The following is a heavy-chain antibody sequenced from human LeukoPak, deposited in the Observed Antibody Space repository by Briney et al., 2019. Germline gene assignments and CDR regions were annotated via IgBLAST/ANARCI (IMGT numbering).Heavy chain of an antibody. CDR2: ISAYNGNT. Sequence: ASVKVSCKATGYTLSNSGITWVRQAPGQGLEWMGWISAYNGNTNYAQKFQGRVTMTTDTSTSTAYMEVTRLRSDDTAVYYCASGVRWDFDYGGQGTLVTVSS. J-gene: IGHJ4*02. D-gene: IGHD1-26*01. CDR1: GYTLSNSG. CDR3: ASGVRWDFDY. V-gene: IGHV1-18*01.